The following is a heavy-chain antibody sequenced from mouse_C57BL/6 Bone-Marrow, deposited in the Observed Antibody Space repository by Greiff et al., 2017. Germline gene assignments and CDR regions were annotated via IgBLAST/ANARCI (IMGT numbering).Heavy chain of an antibody. Sequence: EVMLVESGGDLVKPGGSLKLSCAASGFTFSSYGMSWVRQTPDKRLEWVATISSGGSYTYYPDSVKGRFTISRDNAKNTLYLQMSSLKSEDTAIYYCARRDWSYYFDYWGQGTTLTVSS. J-gene: IGHJ2*01. CDR1: GFTFSSYG. D-gene: IGHD4-1*01. CDR2: ISSGGSYT. CDR3: ARRDWSYYFDY. V-gene: IGHV5-6*02.